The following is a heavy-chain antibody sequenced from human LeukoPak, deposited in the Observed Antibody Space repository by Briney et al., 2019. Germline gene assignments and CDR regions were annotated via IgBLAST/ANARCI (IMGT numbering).Heavy chain of an antibody. V-gene: IGHV1-18*01. CDR1: GYTFTSYG. D-gene: IGHD2/OR15-2a*01. CDR3: ARDRVLHSMAQDAFDI. J-gene: IGHJ3*02. Sequence: ASVKVSCKASGYTFTSYGISWVRQAPGQGLEWMGWISAYNSNTNYAQKLQGRVTMTTDTSTSTAYMELRSLRSDDTAVYYCARDRVLHSMAQDAFDIWGQGTMVTVSS. CDR2: ISAYNSNT.